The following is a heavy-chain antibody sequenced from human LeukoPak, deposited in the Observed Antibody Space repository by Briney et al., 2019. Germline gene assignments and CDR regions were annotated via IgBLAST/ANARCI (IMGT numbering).Heavy chain of an antibody. CDR2: INTDGSGT. CDR3: ARVDGATVTWWNNWFDP. Sequence: GGSLRLSCAASGFTFSSYAMTWVRQAPGKGLVWVSLINTDGSGTSYADSVKGRFTISRDNAKNTLYLQMNSLRAEDTAMYYCARVDGATVTWWNNWFDPWGQGTLVTVSS. J-gene: IGHJ5*02. D-gene: IGHD4-17*01. CDR1: GFTFSSYA. V-gene: IGHV3-74*01.